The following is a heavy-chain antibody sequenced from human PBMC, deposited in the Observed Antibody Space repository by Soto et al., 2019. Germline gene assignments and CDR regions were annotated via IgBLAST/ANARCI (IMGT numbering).Heavy chain of an antibody. CDR3: ARQSVAGHYYYYGMDV. V-gene: IGHV5-51*01. J-gene: IGHJ6*02. Sequence: LKISCKGSGYSFTSYWIGWVRQMPGKGLEWMGIIYPGDSDTRYSPSFQGQVTISADKSISTAYLQWSSLKASDTAMYYCARQSVAGHYYYYGMDVWGQGTTVTVSS. D-gene: IGHD6-19*01. CDR2: IYPGDSDT. CDR1: GYSFTSYW.